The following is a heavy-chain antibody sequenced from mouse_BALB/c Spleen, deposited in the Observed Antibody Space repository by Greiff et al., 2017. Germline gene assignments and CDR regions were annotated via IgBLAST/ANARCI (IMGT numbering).Heavy chain of an antibody. J-gene: IGHJ2*01. CDR1: GYAFSSYW. CDR3: ARKGSYGYLDY. Sequence: QVQLQQSGAELVRPGSSVKISCKASGYAFSSYWMNWVKQRPGQGLEWIGQIYPGDGDTNYNGKFKGKATLTADKSSSTAYMQLSSLTSEDSAVYFGARKGSYGYLDYWGQGTTLTVSS. D-gene: IGHD1-1*01. CDR2: IYPGDGDT. V-gene: IGHV1-80*01.